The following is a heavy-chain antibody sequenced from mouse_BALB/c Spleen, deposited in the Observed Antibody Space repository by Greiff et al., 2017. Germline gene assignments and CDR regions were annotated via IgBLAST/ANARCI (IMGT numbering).Heavy chain of an antibody. CDR2: INPSNGGT. CDR3: TKRAGGYYVYFDY. J-gene: IGHJ2*01. D-gene: IGHD2-3*01. CDR1: GYTFTSYY. V-gene: IGHV1S16*01. Sequence: VKLQQPGAELVKPGASVKLSCKASGYTFTSYYMYWVKQRPGQGLEWIGGINPSNGGTNFNEKFKSKATLTVDKSSSTAYMQLSSLTSEDSAVYYCTKRAGGYYVYFDYWGQGTTLTVSS.